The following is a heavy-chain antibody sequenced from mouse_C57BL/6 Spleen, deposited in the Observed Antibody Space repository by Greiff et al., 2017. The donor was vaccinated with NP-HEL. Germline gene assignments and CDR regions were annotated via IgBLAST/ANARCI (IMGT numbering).Heavy chain of an antibody. CDR3: ARYGDSSGYGLAY. Sequence: QVQLQQPGAELVMPGASVKLSCKASGYTFTSYWMHWVKQRPGQGLEWIGEIDPSDSYTNYNQKFKGKSTLTVDKSSSTAYMQLSSLTSEDSAVYYCARYGDSSGYGLAYWGQGTLVTVSA. CDR2: IDPSDSYT. V-gene: IGHV1-69*01. D-gene: IGHD3-2*02. J-gene: IGHJ3*01. CDR1: GYTFTSYW.